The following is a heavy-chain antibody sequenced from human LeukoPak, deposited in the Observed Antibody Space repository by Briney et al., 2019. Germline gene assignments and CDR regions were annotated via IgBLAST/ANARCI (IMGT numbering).Heavy chain of an antibody. D-gene: IGHD2-15*01. CDR2: IYYSDTT. CDR1: GGSITNFY. J-gene: IGHJ3*02. CDR3: ARSPGGGFDT. Sequence: SETLSLTCTVSGGSITNFYGGWIRQPPGQGLELIGYIYYSDTTNSSPSLKSRVSISVDTSKKQFSLKLSSVTAADTAVYYCARSPGGGFDTWGQGTMVTVSS. V-gene: IGHV4-59*01.